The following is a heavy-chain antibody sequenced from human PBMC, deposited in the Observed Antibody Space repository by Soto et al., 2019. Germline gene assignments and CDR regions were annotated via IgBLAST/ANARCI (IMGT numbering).Heavy chain of an antibody. CDR3: ARVRNIATQSAE. CDR1: GGSISSYY. CDR2: IYTSGST. Sequence: SATLSLTCTVSGGSISSYYWSWIRQPAGKGLEWIGRIYTSGSTNYNPSLKSRVTMSVDTSKNQFSLKLSSVTAADTAVYYCARVRNIATQSAEWGQGTVVTVSS. J-gene: IGHJ4*02. D-gene: IGHD6-13*01. V-gene: IGHV4-4*07.